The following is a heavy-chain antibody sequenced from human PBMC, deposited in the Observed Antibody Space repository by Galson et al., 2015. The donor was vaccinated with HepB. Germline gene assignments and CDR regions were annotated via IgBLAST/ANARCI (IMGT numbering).Heavy chain of an antibody. J-gene: IGHJ4*02. D-gene: IGHD1-26*01. V-gene: IGHV3-7*03. CDR1: GFSFGSYW. CDR3: VRGRGQLIQWDAHFEY. Sequence: SLRLSCAASGFSFGSYWMNWVRQAPGKGLEWVANIKQDGSEKYYVDSVKGRFTISRDNAKNSLFLQMNSLRADDTAVYYCVRGRGQLIQWDAHFEYWGQGTLVTVSS. CDR2: IKQDGSEK.